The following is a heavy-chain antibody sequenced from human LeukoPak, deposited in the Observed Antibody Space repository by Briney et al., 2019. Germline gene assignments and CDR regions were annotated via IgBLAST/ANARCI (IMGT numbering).Heavy chain of an antibody. CDR3: ARGDWYFDL. V-gene: IGHV5-51*01. Sequence: GGSLEISCKGSGYRFTSYSIGWVRQMPGKGVEWMGIIYPGDSDTRYSPSFQGQVTISADKSINTAYLQWSSLEASDTAMYYCARGDWYFDLWGRGTLVTVSS. J-gene: IGHJ2*01. CDR1: GYRFTSYS. CDR2: IYPGDSDT.